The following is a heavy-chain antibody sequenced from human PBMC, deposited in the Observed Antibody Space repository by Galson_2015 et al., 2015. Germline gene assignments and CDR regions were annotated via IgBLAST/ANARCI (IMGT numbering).Heavy chain of an antibody. CDR1: GFTFSSYG. CDR2: IWYDGSNK. D-gene: IGHD3-16*01. CDR3: ARDGKGLLRCAFDI. Sequence: SLRLPCAASGFTFSSYGMHWVRQAPGKGLEWVAVIWYDGSNKYYADSVKGRFTISRDNSKNKLYLQMNSLRAEDTAVYYCARDGKGLLRCAFDIWGQGTMVTVSS. J-gene: IGHJ3*02. V-gene: IGHV3-33*01.